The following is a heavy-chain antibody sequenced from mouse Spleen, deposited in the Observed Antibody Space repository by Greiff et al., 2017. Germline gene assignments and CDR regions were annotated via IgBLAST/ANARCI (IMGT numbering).Heavy chain of an antibody. CDR3: ARQESNYAYCFDY. Sequence: EVKLVESGGGLVKPGGSLKLSCAASGFTFSSYAMSWVRQTPEKRLEWVAAINSNGGSTYYPDTVKDRFTISRDNAKNTLYLQMCSLRSEDTALYYCARQESNYAYCFDYWGQGTTLTVSS. CDR1: GFTFSSYA. D-gene: IGHD2-5*01. J-gene: IGHJ2*01. CDR2: INSNGGST. V-gene: IGHV5-6-2*01.